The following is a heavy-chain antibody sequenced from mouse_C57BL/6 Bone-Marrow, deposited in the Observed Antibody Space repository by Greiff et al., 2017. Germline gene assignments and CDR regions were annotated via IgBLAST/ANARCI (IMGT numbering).Heavy chain of an antibody. J-gene: IGHJ4*01. CDR1: GYTFTNYW. Sequence: VQLQQSGAELVRPGTSVKMSCKASGYTFTNYWIGWAKQRPGHGLEWIGDIYPGGGYTNYNEKVKGKATLTADKSSSTAYMQFSSLTSEDSAIYYCARLDGNYHYAMDYWGQGTSVTVSS. CDR3: ARLDGNYHYAMDY. D-gene: IGHD2-1*01. CDR2: IYPGGGYT. V-gene: IGHV1-63*01.